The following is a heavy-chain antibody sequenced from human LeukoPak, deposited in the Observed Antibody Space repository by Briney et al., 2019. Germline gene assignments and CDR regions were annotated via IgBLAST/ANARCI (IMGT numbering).Heavy chain of an antibody. V-gene: IGHV3-21*01. CDR2: ISSSSSYI. J-gene: IGHJ4*02. D-gene: IGHD3-22*01. CDR1: GFTFSSYS. Sequence: GGSLRLSCAASGFTFSSYSMNWVRQAPGKGLEWVSSISSSSSYIYYADSVEGRFTISRDNAKNSLYLQMNSLRAEDTAVYYCAREHLYYDSSGYIDYWGQGTLVTVSS. CDR3: AREHLYYDSSGYIDY.